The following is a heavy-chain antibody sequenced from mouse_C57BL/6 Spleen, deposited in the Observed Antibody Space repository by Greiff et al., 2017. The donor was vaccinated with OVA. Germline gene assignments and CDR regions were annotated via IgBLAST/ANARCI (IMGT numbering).Heavy chain of an antibody. CDR1: GYTFTSYG. J-gene: IGHJ1*03. CDR2: IYPRSGNT. Sequence: QVQLQQSGAELARPGASVKLSCKASGYTFTSYGISWVKQRTGQGLEWIGEIYPRSGNTYYNEKFKGKATLTADKASSTAYMQIRSLTSEDSAVYFCARYPSSYWYFDVWGTGTTVTVSS. D-gene: IGHD2-10*02. V-gene: IGHV1-81*01. CDR3: ARYPSSYWYFDV.